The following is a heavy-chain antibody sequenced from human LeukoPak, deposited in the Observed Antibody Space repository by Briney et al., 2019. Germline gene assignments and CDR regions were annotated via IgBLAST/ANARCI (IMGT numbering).Heavy chain of an antibody. CDR3: ARVSSDYSSGWLDY. J-gene: IGHJ4*02. Sequence: PSETLSLTCAVYGGSFSGYYWSWIRQPPGRGLEWIGEINHSGSTNYNPSLKSRVTISVDTSKNQFSLKLSSVTAADTAVYYCARVSSDYSSGWLDYWGQGTLVTVSS. V-gene: IGHV4-34*01. CDR1: GGSFSGYY. D-gene: IGHD6-19*01. CDR2: INHSGST.